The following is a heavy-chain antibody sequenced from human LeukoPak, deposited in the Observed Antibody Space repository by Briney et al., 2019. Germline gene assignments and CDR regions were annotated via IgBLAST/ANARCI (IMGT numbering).Heavy chain of an antibody. CDR1: GFTFSSYG. V-gene: IGHV3-33*01. D-gene: IGHD6-19*01. CDR3: ARDPSPSGWDAFDI. J-gene: IGHJ3*02. Sequence: PGRSLRLSCAASGFTFSSYGMYWVRQAPGKGLEWVAVIWYDGSNKYYADSVKGRFTISRDNSKNTLYLQMNSLRAEDTAVYYCARDPSPSGWDAFDIWGQGTMVTVSS. CDR2: IWYDGSNK.